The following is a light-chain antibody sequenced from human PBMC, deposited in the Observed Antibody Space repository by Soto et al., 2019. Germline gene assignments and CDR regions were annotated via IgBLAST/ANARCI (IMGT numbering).Light chain of an antibody. V-gene: IGKV3-20*01. CDR3: QQYGRSPLRA. Sequence: VLTHSVGALSLTPGERAARSYRPGQSVSSSSLAWYQQNLGQAPRLLIRGAGSRATGIPDRLTGGGSGTDFILTGSRLEPEYFAVDNCQQYGRSPLRAFGQ. CDR1: QSVSSSS. CDR2: GAG. J-gene: IGKJ5*01.